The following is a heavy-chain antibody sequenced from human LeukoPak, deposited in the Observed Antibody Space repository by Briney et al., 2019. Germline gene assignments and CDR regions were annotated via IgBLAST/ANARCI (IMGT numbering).Heavy chain of an antibody. CDR3: SRETTSGY. D-gene: IGHD1-1*01. Sequence: GGSLRLSCAASGFSFSGYSMNWVRQPPGQGLEWISYVSRGSHTIYYADSVRGRFTISRNDAKNSLYLQMNSLRAEDTGIYYCSRETTSGYWGQGTLVTVSS. CDR1: GFSFSGYS. CDR2: VSRGSHTI. V-gene: IGHV3-48*04. J-gene: IGHJ4*02.